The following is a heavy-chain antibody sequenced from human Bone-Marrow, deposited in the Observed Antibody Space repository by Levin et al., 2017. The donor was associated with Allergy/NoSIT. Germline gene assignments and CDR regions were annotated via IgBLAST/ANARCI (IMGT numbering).Heavy chain of an antibody. J-gene: IGHJ4*02. Sequence: SETLSLTCTVSGASISSNNYYWGWIRQPPGKGLEWIATIYYGGSTYYNPSLQSRVTISVDTSKNQFSLKLSSVTAADTAVYFCAVMGKWFGKQIPFDYWGQGTLVTVSS. CDR1: GASISSNNYY. D-gene: IGHD3-10*01. CDR3: AVMGKWFGKQIPFDY. V-gene: IGHV4-39*01. CDR2: IYYGGST.